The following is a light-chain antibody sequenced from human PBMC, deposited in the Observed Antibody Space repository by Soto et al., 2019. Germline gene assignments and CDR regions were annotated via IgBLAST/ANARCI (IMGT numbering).Light chain of an antibody. CDR1: QGIGDT. J-gene: IGKJ2*01. CDR3: QQYNKWPRT. CDR2: DTS. Sequence: VMRQSPAPLPVSPGEGATLSFRASQGIGDTLAWYQHKPGQTPRLLIYDTSTMATGIPARFSGSGSGTEFTLTISSLQSEDFAVYNCQQYNKWPRTFGQGTKVDIK. V-gene: IGKV3-15*01.